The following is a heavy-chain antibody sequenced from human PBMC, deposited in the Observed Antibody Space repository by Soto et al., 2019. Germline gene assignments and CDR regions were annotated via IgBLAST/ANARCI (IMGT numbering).Heavy chain of an antibody. D-gene: IGHD1-1*01. J-gene: IGHJ4*02. Sequence: APVQVSCKAAGYTFSIYYMDCVRQAPGQGLEWMGIINPSGGSTSYAQKFQGRVTMTRDTSTSTVYMELSSLRSEDTAVYYCARDLNWTWEYYFDYWGQGTLVIVSS. CDR2: INPSGGST. CDR1: GYTFSIYY. V-gene: IGHV1-46*01. CDR3: ARDLNWTWEYYFDY.